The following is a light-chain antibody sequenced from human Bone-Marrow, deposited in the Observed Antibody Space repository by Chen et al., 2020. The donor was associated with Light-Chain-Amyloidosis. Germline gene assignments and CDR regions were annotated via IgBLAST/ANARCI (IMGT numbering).Light chain of an antibody. CDR2: DDS. V-gene: IGLV3-21*02. Sequence: SYVLTQPSSVSVAPGQTATIACGGNNIGSTSVHWYQQTPGQAPLLVVYDDSDRPSGIPERWSGCNAGNAATLTISRVEAGDEADYCCQVWDRSSDRPVVGGGTKLTVL. CDR3: QVWDRSSDRPV. J-gene: IGLJ3*02. CDR1: NIGSTS.